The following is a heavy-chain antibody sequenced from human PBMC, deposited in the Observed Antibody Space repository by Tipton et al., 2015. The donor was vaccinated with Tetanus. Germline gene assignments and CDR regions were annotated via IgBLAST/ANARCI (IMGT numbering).Heavy chain of an antibody. CDR3: ALTTDNWFDP. CDR2: IYYYNGNT. Sequence: TLSLTCTVSGGSISSGTYYWGWIRQPPGRGLEWIGSIYYYNGNTYNTPSLGSRDTISLDTSKNQFSLGLRSVTAADTAVYYCALTTDNWFDPWGRGTLVTVSS. J-gene: IGHJ5*02. V-gene: IGHV4-39*01. D-gene: IGHD1-1*01. CDR1: GGSISSGTYY.